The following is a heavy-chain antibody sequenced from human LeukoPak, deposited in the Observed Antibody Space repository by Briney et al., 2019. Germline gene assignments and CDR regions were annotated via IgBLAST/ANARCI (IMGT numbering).Heavy chain of an antibody. Sequence: SETLSLTCTVSGGSISSYYWSWIRQPPGKGLEWIGYIYYSGRTKYNPSLKSRVTISVDTSKNQFSLKLSSVTAADTAVYYCARSYSSGPWYGIKYWGQGTLVTVSS. D-gene: IGHD6-19*01. J-gene: IGHJ4*02. CDR3: ARSYSSGPWYGIKY. V-gene: IGHV4-59*08. CDR1: GGSISSYY. CDR2: IYYSGRT.